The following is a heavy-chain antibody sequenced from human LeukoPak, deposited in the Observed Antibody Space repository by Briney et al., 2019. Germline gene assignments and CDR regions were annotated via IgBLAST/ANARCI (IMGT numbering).Heavy chain of an antibody. J-gene: IGHJ4*02. D-gene: IGHD4-23*01. CDR3: ARGGGYYFDY. V-gene: IGHV4-34*01. CDR2: INHSGST. CDR1: GGSFSGYY. Sequence: SETLSLTCAVYGGSFSGYYWSWIRQPPGKGLEWIGEINHSGSTNYNPSLMSRVAISMDKSKNHLSLILISVTAADTAIYYCARGGGYYFDYWGQGTLVTVSS.